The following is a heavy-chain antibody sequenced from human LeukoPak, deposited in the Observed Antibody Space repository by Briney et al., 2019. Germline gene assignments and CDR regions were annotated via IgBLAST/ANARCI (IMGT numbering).Heavy chain of an antibody. V-gene: IGHV3-30*18. CDR3: ANENYYGSGSYPDY. D-gene: IGHD3-10*01. CDR2: ILYDGSNK. J-gene: IGHJ4*02. CDR1: GFTFSSYG. Sequence: GGSLRLSCAASGFTFSSYGIHWVRQAPGKGLEWVALILYDGSNKYYADSVKGRFTISRDNSKNTLYLQMNSLRAEDTAVYYCANENYYGSGSYPDYWGQGTLVAVSS.